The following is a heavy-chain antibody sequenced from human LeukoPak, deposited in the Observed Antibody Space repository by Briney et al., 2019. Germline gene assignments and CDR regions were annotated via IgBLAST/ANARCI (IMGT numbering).Heavy chain of an antibody. D-gene: IGHD3-10*01. CDR2: IKSKTDGGTT. J-gene: IGHJ4*02. CDR1: GFTFSNAW. Sequence: GGSLRLSCAASGFTFSNAWMSWVRQAPGKGLEWVSRIKSKTDGGTTDYAAPVKGRFTISRDDSKNTLYLQMNSLKTEDTAVYYCTFRGYYGSGSYSKDFDYWGQGTLVTVSS. CDR3: TFRGYYGSGSYSKDFDY. V-gene: IGHV3-15*01.